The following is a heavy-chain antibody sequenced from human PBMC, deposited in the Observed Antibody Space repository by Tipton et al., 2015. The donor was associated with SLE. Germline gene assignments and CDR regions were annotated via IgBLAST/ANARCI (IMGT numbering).Heavy chain of an antibody. V-gene: IGHV4-59*01. CDR2: TYYSGST. J-gene: IGHJ3*02. Sequence: TLSLTCSVSGGSITSYYWSWIRQPPGKGLEWIGYTYYSGSTNYNPSLKSRVTILVDMSKNQFSLKLSSVTAADTAVYYCARDCRSSSCYPYAFDIWGQGTMVTVFS. D-gene: IGHD2-2*01. CDR1: GGSITSYY. CDR3: ARDCRSSSCYPYAFDI.